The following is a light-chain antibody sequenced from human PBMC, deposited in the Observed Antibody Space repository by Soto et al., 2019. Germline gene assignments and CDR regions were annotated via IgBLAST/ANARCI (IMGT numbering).Light chain of an antibody. J-gene: IGKJ4*01. V-gene: IGKV1-39*01. Sequence: DIQMTQSPSSLSASVGDRVTITCRTSRSIGNYLNWYQQKPGKAPKLLIYSASSLQSGVPSRFSGSGSGTDFTLTISSLQPEDFATYYCRETYSTPALTFGGATKVEIK. CDR2: SAS. CDR3: RETYSTPALT. CDR1: RSIGNY.